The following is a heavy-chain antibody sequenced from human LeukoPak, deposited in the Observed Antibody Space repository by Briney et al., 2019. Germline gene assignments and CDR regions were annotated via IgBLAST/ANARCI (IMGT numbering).Heavy chain of an antibody. V-gene: IGHV4-4*07. CDR2: IYTSGST. CDR1: GGSISSYY. D-gene: IGHD3-22*01. Sequence: SETLSLTRTVSGGSISSYYWSWIRQPAGKGLEWIGRIYTSGSTNYNPSLKSRVTMSVDTSKNQFSLKLSSVTAADTAVYYCARHYYYDSSGSYYFDYWGQGTLVTVSS. CDR3: ARHYYYDSSGSYYFDY. J-gene: IGHJ4*02.